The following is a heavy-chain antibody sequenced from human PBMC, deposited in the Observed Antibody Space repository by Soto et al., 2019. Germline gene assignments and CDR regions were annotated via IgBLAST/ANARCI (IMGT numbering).Heavy chain of an antibody. Sequence: LRLSCAASGFTFNTYAMHWVRQAPGKGLEWVAVISYDGSNKYYADSVKGRFTISRDNSKNTLYLQMNSLRAEDTAVYYCAKDQGGSSHPLPYFDYWGQGTLVTVSS. J-gene: IGHJ4*02. V-gene: IGHV3-30-3*01. CDR2: ISYDGSNK. D-gene: IGHD2-15*01. CDR3: AKDQGGSSHPLPYFDY. CDR1: GFTFNTYA.